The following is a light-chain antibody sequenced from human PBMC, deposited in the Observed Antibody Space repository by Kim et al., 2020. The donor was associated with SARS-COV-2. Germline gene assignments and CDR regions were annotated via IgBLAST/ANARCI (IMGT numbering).Light chain of an antibody. CDR2: GDS. CDR1: SSNIGAGYH. V-gene: IGLV1-40*01. J-gene: IGLJ3*02. CDR3: QSYDNSLSGWV. Sequence: QRVTISCTGSSSNIGAGYHVHWYQQLPGTAPKLLIYGDSNRPSGVPDRFSGSKSGTSASLAITGLQAEDEADYYCQSYDNSLSGWVFGGGTQLTVL.